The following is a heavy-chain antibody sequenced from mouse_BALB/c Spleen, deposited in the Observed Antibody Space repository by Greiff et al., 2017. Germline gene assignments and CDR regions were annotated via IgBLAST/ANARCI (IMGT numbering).Heavy chain of an antibody. Sequence: DVMLVESGGGLVQPGGSLRLSCATSGFTFTDYYMSWVRQPPGKALEWLGFIRNKANGYTTEYSASVKGRFTISRDNSQSILYLQMNTLRAEDSATYYCARDMTGTDEYYFDYWGQGTTLTVSS. J-gene: IGHJ2*01. CDR3: ARDMTGTDEYYFDY. CDR1: GFTFTDYY. D-gene: IGHD4-1*01. V-gene: IGHV7-3*02. CDR2: IRNKANGYTT.